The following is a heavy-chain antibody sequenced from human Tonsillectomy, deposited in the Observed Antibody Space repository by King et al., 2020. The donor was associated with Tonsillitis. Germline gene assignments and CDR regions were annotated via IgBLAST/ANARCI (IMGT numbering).Heavy chain of an antibody. CDR3: AKEDLNVLTTYYPDY. D-gene: IGHD3-9*01. V-gene: IGHV3-23*03. CDR1: GFTFSNYA. Sequence: VQLVESGGGLVQPGGSLRLSCAASGFTFSNYAMSWVRQAPGKGLEWVSVIYTGDNNTYYADSVKGRFTISRDNSKNTVYLQMNSLRAEDTAVYYCAKEDLNVLTTYYPDYWGQGTLVTVSS. CDR2: IYTGDNNT. J-gene: IGHJ4*02.